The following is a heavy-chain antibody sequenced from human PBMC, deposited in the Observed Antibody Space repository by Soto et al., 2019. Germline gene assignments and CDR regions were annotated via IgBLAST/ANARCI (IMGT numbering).Heavy chain of an antibody. V-gene: IGHV4-31*03. CDR2: IYYSGST. D-gene: IGHD6-13*01. CDR3: ARVSFAAAGPRQLVGGMAV. Sequence: PSETLSLTCTVSVGSISSGGYYWSWIRQHPGKGLEWIGYIYYSGSTYYNPSLKSRVTISVDTSKNQFSLKLSSVTAADTAVYYCARVSFAAAGPRQLVGGMAVWGKVTTLTVSS. CDR1: VGSISSGGYY. J-gene: IGHJ6*04.